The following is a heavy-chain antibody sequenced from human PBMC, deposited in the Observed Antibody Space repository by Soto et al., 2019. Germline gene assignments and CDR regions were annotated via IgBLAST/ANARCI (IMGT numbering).Heavy chain of an antibody. D-gene: IGHD3-22*01. CDR3: ARGYYYDSSGYYSYFDY. V-gene: IGHV1-69*06. CDR1: GGTFSSYA. CDR2: IIPIFGTA. Sequence: QVQLVQSGAEVKKPGSSVKVSCKASGGTFSSYAISWVRQSPGQGLEWMGGIIPIFGTANYAQKFQGRVTITADKSTSTAYMELSSLRSEDTAVYYCARGYYYDSSGYYSYFDYWGQGTLVTVSS. J-gene: IGHJ4*02.